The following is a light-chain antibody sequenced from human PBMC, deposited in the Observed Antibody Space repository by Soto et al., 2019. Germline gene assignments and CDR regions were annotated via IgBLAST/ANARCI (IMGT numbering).Light chain of an antibody. V-gene: IGKV3-20*01. CDR3: QQYGASPPYT. J-gene: IGKJ2*01. CDR2: AAS. CDR1: RSFASSY. Sequence: EIVLTQSPGTLSLSPGERATLSCRASRSFASSYLAWYQQKPAQPPRLLIYAASIRATGIPDRFSGSGSGTDFTLTITRLEPDDIAVYYCQQYGASPPYTFGQGTRLEIK.